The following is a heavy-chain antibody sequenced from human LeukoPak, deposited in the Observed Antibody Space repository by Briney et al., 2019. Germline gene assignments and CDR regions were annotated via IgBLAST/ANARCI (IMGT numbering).Heavy chain of an antibody. V-gene: IGHV3-30*02. Sequence: GGSLRLSCAASGFTFSGYGMQWVRQAPGKGPEWVAFIRLDGSDEYYGDSVKGRFTISRDNSKNTLYLQMNSLRPEDTAVYYCARDHSQNFDYWGQGTLVTVSS. J-gene: IGHJ4*02. CDR1: GFTFSGYG. CDR3: ARDHSQNFDY. CDR2: IRLDGSDE. D-gene: IGHD5-18*01.